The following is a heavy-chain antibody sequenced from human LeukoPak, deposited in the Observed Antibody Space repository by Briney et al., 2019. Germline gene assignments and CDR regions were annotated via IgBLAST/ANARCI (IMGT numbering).Heavy chain of an antibody. Sequence: GRSLRLSCAASGFTFSSYGMHWVRQAPGKGLEWVAVISYDGSNNYYADSVKGRFTISRDNAKNSLYLQMNSLRDEDTAVYYCARVSCGGDCNNLLWYFDLWGRGTLVTVAS. V-gene: IGHV3-30*03. CDR3: ARVSCGGDCNNLLWYFDL. CDR2: ISYDGSNN. D-gene: IGHD2-21*02. CDR1: GFTFSSYG. J-gene: IGHJ2*01.